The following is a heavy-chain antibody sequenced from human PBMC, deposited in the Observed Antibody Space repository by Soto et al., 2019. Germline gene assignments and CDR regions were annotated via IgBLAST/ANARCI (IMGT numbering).Heavy chain of an antibody. CDR3: ARANYYGSGSYRRSYGMAV. D-gene: IGHD3-10*01. V-gene: IGHV1-2*02. CDR2: INPNSGGT. CDR1: GYTFTGYY. Sequence: ASVKVSCKASGYTFTGYYMHWVRQAPGQGLEWMGWINPNSGGTNYAQKFQGRVTMTRDTSISTAYMELSRLRYDDTAVYYCARANYYGSGSYRRSYGMAVWGQGTTVTVS. J-gene: IGHJ6*02.